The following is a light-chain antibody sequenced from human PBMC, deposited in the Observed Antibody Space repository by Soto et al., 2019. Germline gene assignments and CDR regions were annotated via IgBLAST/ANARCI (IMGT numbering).Light chain of an antibody. V-gene: IGLV2-23*02. J-gene: IGLJ1*01. CDR3: CSYAGGRSPYV. CDR1: SSDVASYNL. CDR2: EVS. Sequence: QSALTQPASVSGSPGQSITISCTGTSSDVASYNLVSWYQQHPGKAPKIMIYEVSKRPSGDSNRFSGSKSGNTASLTISGLQAEDEADYYCCSYAGGRSPYVFGTGTKVTVL.